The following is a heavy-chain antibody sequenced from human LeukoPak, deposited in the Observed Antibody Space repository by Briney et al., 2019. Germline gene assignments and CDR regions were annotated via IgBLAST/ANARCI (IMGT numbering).Heavy chain of an antibody. CDR1: GGSFSGYY. CDR3: ARHAPQYSSSWYPHYFDY. D-gene: IGHD6-13*01. J-gene: IGHJ4*02. V-gene: IGHV4-34*01. Sequence: SETLSLTCAVYGGSFSGYYWSWIRQPPGKGLEWVGEINHSGSTNYYPSLKSRVTISVDTSKNQFSLKLSSVTAADTAVYYCARHAPQYSSSWYPHYFDYWGQGTLVTVSS. CDR2: INHSGST.